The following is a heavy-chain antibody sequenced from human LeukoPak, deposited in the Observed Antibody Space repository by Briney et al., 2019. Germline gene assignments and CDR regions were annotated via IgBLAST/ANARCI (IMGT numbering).Heavy chain of an antibody. J-gene: IGHJ3*02. Sequence: AETLSLTCTVSGVSISSYYWSWVRQPPGKGLEWVGYIYYSGSSNYNPSLPSRVTISVDTSKTQFSLKLSSVTAAHTAVYYCARDRGSGCYDAFDIWGQGTMVTVSS. CDR2: IYYSGSS. V-gene: IGHV4-59*01. D-gene: IGHD6-19*01. CDR1: GVSISSYY. CDR3: ARDRGSGCYDAFDI.